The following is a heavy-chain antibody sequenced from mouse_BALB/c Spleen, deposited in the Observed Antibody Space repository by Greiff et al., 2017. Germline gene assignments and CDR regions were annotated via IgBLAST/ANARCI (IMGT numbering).Heavy chain of an antibody. CDR3: ARHLIMAY. J-gene: IGHJ3*01. V-gene: IGHV5-12-1*01. D-gene: IGHD2-4*01. Sequence: EVKLVESGGGLVKPGGSLKLSCAASGFAFSSYDMSWVRQTPEKRLEWVAYISSGGGSTYYPDTVKGRFTISRDNAKNTLYLQMSSLKSEDTAMYYCARHLIMAYWGQGTLVTVSA. CDR2: ISSGGGST. CDR1: GFAFSSYD.